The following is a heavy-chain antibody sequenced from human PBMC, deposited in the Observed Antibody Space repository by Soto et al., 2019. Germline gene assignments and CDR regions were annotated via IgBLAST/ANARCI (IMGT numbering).Heavy chain of an antibody. CDR3: ARGFDLQYGMDV. V-gene: IGHV3-48*02. CDR1: GLSVSTYS. Sequence: EVELVESGGGLVQRGGSLRLSCVASGLSVSTYSLNWVRQAPRKGLEWVSYISGSSGTIYYADSVEGRFTISRDNAKNSLYLQMNSLRDDDTAVYFCARGFDLQYGMDVWGQGTTVTVSS. D-gene: IGHD3-10*01. J-gene: IGHJ6*02. CDR2: ISGSSGTI.